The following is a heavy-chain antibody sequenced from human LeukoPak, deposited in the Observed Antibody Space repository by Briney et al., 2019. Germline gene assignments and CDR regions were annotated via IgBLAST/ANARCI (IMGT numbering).Heavy chain of an antibody. CDR3: ARVVGCSSTSCRIHYFDY. J-gene: IGHJ4*02. V-gene: IGHV3-21*01. Sequence: GGSLRLSCAASGFTFSSYSMNWVRQAPGKGLEWVSSISSSSSYIYYADSVKGRFTISRDNAKNSLYLQMNSLRAEDTAVYYCARVVGCSSTSCRIHYFDYWGQGTLVTVSS. CDR2: ISSSSSYI. CDR1: GFTFSSYS. D-gene: IGHD2-2*01.